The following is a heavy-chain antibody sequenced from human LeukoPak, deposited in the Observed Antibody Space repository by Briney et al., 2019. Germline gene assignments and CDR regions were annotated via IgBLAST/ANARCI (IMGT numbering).Heavy chain of an antibody. CDR2: IVGDGGST. J-gene: IGHJ4*02. CDR1: GFPFSSYA. V-gene: IGHV3-23*01. CDR3: AKTHSSSWHPLDF. D-gene: IGHD6-13*01. Sequence: GGSLRLSCAASGFPFSSYAMSWVRQAPGKGLEWVSAIVGDGGSTYHADSVKGRFTISRDNSNNTLYLQMNNLRAEDTAVYYCAKTHSSSWHPLDFWGQGTLVTVSS.